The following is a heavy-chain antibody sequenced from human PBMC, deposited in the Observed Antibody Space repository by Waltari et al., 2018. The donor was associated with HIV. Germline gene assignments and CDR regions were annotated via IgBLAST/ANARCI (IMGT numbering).Heavy chain of an antibody. J-gene: IGHJ5*02. V-gene: IGHV4-39*07. Sequence: QLHESGPGLVKPSETLSLTCTVSGASITSNNFYWGWVRQPPGKGLEFIGSIYYSGNTYYNASLKPRVTMSVDRSKNQFFLHLRSVSAADTAIYFWARTHDFDRSGYSFDPWGQGILVRVSA. CDR1: GASITSNNFY. D-gene: IGHD3-22*01. CDR2: IYYSGNT. CDR3: ARTHDFDRSGYSFDP.